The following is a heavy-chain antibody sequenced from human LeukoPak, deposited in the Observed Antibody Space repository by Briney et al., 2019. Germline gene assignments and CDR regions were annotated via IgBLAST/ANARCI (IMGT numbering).Heavy chain of an antibody. D-gene: IGHD3-3*01. CDR2: IKQDGSEK. V-gene: IGHV3-7*01. CDR3: ASPQGAIFGVVVIDDAFDI. J-gene: IGHJ3*02. Sequence: TGGSLRLSCAASGFTFSSYWMSWVRQAPGKGLEWVANIKQDGSEKYYVDSVKGRFTIPRDNAKNSLYLQMNSPRAEDTAVYYCASPQGAIFGVVVIDDAFDIWGQGTMVTVSS. CDR1: GFTFSSYW.